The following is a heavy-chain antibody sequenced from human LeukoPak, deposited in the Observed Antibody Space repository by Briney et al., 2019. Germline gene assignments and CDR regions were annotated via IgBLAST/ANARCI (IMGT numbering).Heavy chain of an antibody. CDR2: IYSGGST. CDR1: GVTDSSNY. Sequence: GGSLRLSCAASGVTDSSNYMSWVRQAPGKGLEGVSVIYSGGSTYYADSVKGRFTISRDNSKNTIYLQMNSLRAEDTAVYYCARVDYYDSSGQGGGFDYWGQGTLVTVSS. J-gene: IGHJ4*02. D-gene: IGHD3-22*01. V-gene: IGHV3-53*01. CDR3: ARVDYYDSSGQGGGFDY.